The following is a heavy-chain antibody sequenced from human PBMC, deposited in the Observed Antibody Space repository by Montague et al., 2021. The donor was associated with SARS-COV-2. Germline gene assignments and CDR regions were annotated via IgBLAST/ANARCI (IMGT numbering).Heavy chain of an antibody. J-gene: IGHJ4*02. CDR3: VRSRADGYFDWTKLDARVKPYYFDD. D-gene: IGHD3-9*01. CDR1: GGSISSSSHY. Sequence: SETLSLTCTVSGGSISSSSHYWVWLRQPPGQGLDWFGCIYYSGSTYYTLSLKSRVTISVATPQNQFSLKLSSVTAADTAVYYCVRSRADGYFDWTKLDARVKPYYFDDWGQGTLVTVSS. CDR2: IYYSGST. V-gene: IGHV4-39*01.